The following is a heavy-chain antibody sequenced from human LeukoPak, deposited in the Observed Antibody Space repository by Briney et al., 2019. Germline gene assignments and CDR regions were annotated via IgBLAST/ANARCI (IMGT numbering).Heavy chain of an antibody. V-gene: IGHV4-59*08. CDR1: GGSISSYY. D-gene: IGHD3-22*01. CDR2: IYYSGNT. Sequence: SETLSLTCTVSGGSISSYYWSWIRQPPGKGLEWIGYIYYSGNTYYNPSLKSRVTMSVDTSKNRFSLKLSSVTAADTAGYYCARGADNSYYYTFDSWGQGTLVTVSS. J-gene: IGHJ4*02. CDR3: ARGADNSYYYTFDS.